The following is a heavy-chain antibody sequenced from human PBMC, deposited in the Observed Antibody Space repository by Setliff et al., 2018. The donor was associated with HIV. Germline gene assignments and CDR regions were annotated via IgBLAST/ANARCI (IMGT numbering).Heavy chain of an antibody. CDR1: GYIFIRYY. V-gene: IGHV1-2*02. Sequence: GASVKVSCKTSGYIFIRYYIFWVRQAPGQGLEWMGNINPHTGVTKYAEKFQGRVTMTRDTSINTIYMELSRLRSEDTAVYYCARDGPALDIAVVPAASVLGYYYYYMDVWGKGTTVTVSS. D-gene: IGHD2-2*03. J-gene: IGHJ6*03. CDR3: ARDGPALDIAVVPAASVLGYYYYYMDV. CDR2: INPHTGVT.